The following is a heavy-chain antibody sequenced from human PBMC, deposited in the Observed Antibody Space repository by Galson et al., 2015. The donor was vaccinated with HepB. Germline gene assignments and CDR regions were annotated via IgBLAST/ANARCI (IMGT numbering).Heavy chain of an antibody. CDR3: ASLTDILTDWWGAFDI. Sequence: SVKVSCKASGYTFTSYDINWVRQATGQGLEWMGWMNPNSGNTGYAQKFQGRVTMTRNTSVSTAYMELSSLRSEDTAVYYCASLTDILTDWWGAFDIWGQGTMVTVSS. CDR1: GYTFTSYD. CDR2: MNPNSGNT. D-gene: IGHD3-9*01. J-gene: IGHJ3*02. V-gene: IGHV1-8*01.